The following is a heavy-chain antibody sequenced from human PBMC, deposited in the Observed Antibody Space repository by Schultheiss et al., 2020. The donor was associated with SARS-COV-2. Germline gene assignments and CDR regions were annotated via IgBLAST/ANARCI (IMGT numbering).Heavy chain of an antibody. CDR2: IRSAGNV. CDR3: VRDRSWWTPYNCFDL. CDR1: GFSFSTYE. D-gene: IGHD2-15*01. Sequence: GGSLRLSCATSGFSFSTYEMNWVRQAPGKGLEWISYIRSAGNVDYADSMQGRFTVSRDNANNSLYLQMHSLRAEDTAVYYCVRDRSWWTPYNCFDLWGRGTLVTVSS. V-gene: IGHV3-48*03. J-gene: IGHJ5*02.